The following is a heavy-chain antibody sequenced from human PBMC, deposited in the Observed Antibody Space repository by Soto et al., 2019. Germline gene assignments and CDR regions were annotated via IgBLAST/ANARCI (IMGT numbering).Heavy chain of an antibody. CDR1: GFTFSNYA. V-gene: IGHV3-23*01. D-gene: IGHD1-26*01. Sequence: PGGSLRLSCAASGFTFSNYAMSWVRQAPGKGLEWVSSIRGTGGNTYYADSVKGRFTISRDDSKNTLYLQMNSLRAEDTAIYYCAKGSFDTGGYWGLITYWGQGALVTVSS. CDR2: IRGTGGNT. J-gene: IGHJ4*02. CDR3: AKGSFDTGGYWGLITY.